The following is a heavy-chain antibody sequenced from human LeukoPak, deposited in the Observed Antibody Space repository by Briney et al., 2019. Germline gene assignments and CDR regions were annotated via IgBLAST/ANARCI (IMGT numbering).Heavy chain of an antibody. D-gene: IGHD1-1*01. V-gene: IGHV4-30-2*01. Sequence: PSETPSLTCAVSGGSISSGGYSWSWIRQPPGKGLEWIGYIYHSGSTYYTPSLKSRITISVDRSKNQFSLKLSSVTAADTAVYYCAGDNWNDGRDYWGQGTLVTVSS. CDR1: GGSISSGGYS. CDR3: AGDNWNDGRDY. CDR2: IYHSGST. J-gene: IGHJ4*02.